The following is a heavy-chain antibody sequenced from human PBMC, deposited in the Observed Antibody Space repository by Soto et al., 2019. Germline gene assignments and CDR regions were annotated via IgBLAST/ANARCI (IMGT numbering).Heavy chain of an antibody. Sequence: GGSLRLSCAASGFTFSSYWMSWVRQAPGKGLEWVANIKQDGSEKYYVDSVKGRFTISRDNAENSLYLQMNSLRAEDTAVYYCARWYSSSDLYYYYYGMDVWGQGTTVTVSS. CDR1: GFTFSSYW. CDR2: IKQDGSEK. V-gene: IGHV3-7*03. CDR3: ARWYSSSDLYYYYYGMDV. D-gene: IGHD6-6*01. J-gene: IGHJ6*02.